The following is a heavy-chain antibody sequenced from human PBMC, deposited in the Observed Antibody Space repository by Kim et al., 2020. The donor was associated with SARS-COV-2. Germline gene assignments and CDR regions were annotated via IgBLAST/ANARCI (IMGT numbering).Heavy chain of an antibody. V-gene: IGHV3-30*18. CDR2: ISFDGDRQ. D-gene: IGHD5-12*01. J-gene: IGHJ4*02. CDR1: GFTFSSYG. CDR3: AKERVVTTIAGRLNN. Sequence: GGSLRLSCATSGFTFSSYGMHWVRQAPGKGLEWVALISFDGDRQYYAGSVKGRFTISRDNSKNTLYLQMNSLRVEDTAMYYCAKERVVTTIAGRLNNWGQGTLVTVSA.